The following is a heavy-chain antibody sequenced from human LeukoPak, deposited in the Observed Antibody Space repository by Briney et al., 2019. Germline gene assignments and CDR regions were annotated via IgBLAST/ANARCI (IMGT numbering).Heavy chain of an antibody. V-gene: IGHV4-4*07. J-gene: IGHJ6*02. D-gene: IGHD3-9*01. CDR1: GGSISSYY. CDR2: IYTSGST. CDR3: ARTPSGYDKDGMDV. Sequence: SETLSLTCTVSGGSISSYYWSWIRQPAGKGLEWIGRIYTSGSTNYNSSLKSRVTMSVDTSKNQFSLKLSSVTAADTAVYYCARTPSGYDKDGMDVWGQGTTVTVSS.